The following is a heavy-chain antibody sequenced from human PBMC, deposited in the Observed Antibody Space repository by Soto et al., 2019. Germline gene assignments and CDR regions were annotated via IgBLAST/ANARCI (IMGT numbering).Heavy chain of an antibody. CDR1: GGTFSSYA. D-gene: IGHD2-2*01. CDR2: IIPIVGTA. Sequence: SVNVSCKASGGTFSSYAISWVRQAPGEGLEWMGGIIPIVGTANYAQKFQGRVTITADESTSTAYMELSSLRSEDTAVYYCATSAWHIVVVPTNYYYGMDVWGQGSTVTVSS. J-gene: IGHJ6*02. CDR3: ATSAWHIVVVPTNYYYGMDV. V-gene: IGHV1-69*13.